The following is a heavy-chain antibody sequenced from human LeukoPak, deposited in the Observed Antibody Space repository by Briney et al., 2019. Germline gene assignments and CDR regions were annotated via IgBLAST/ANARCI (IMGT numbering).Heavy chain of an antibody. CDR2: ISSDGGST. V-gene: IGHV3-64D*06. J-gene: IGHJ4*02. CDR3: VNQISGWVY. CDR1: GFSFSSLR. D-gene: IGHD6-19*01. Sequence: GSLRLSCSASGFSFSSLRMHWFRQAPGKGLEYVSGISSDGGSTYYADSVKGRFTISRDNSKNTLFLQVSSLRPEDTAVYYCVNQISGWVYWGRGTLVTVSS.